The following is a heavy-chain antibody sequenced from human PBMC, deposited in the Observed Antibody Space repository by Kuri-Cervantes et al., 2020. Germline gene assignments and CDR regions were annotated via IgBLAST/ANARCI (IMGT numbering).Heavy chain of an antibody. Sequence: GGSLRLFCAASGFSFNTYNMSWVRQAPGKGLEWVSYISSSSSTIYYADSVKGRFTISRDNAKNSLYLQMNSLRAEDTAVYYCAKGLWRSSGYLGDYFDYWGQGTLVTVSS. D-gene: IGHD3-22*01. J-gene: IGHJ4*02. CDR2: ISSSSSTI. V-gene: IGHV3-48*01. CDR1: GFSFNTYN. CDR3: AKGLWRSSGYLGDYFDY.